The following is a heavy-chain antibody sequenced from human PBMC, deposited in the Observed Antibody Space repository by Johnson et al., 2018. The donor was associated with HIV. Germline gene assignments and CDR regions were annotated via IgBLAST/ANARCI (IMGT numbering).Heavy chain of an antibody. D-gene: IGHD3-22*01. CDR1: GFTFSDYY. CDR2: ISSSGSSI. V-gene: IGHV3-11*04. J-gene: IGHJ3*02. Sequence: QVKLVESGGGLVQPGGSLRLSCAASGFTFSDYYMSWIRQAPGKGLEWVAYISSSGSSIDYAGSVKVRFTISRGNAKHSLYLQMNSLRDLDTAVYYCARARGGYDCESSGIDGFDMWGQGTMLCVS. CDR3: ARARGGYDCESSGIDGFDM.